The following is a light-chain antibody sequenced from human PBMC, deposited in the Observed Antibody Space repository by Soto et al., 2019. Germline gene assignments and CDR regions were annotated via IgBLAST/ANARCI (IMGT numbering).Light chain of an antibody. Sequence: VLTQSPATLSLSPGERATLSCRASQSIHTSLAWYQQKSGKPPRLVIYDSTLRANGVPDRFGGSRSVTEFTLTINSLEPEDFAVYYCQQRNVWPPITFGQGTRLEIK. CDR2: DST. CDR1: QSIHTS. V-gene: IGKV3-11*01. CDR3: QQRNVWPPIT. J-gene: IGKJ5*01.